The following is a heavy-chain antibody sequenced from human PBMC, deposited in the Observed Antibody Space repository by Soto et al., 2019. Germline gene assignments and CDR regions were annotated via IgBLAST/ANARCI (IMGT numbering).Heavy chain of an antibody. D-gene: IGHD6-13*01. V-gene: IGHV1-3*01. Sequence: ASVKVSCKASGYTFTSYAMHWVRQAPGQRLEWMGWINAGNGNTKYSQKFQGRVTITRDTSASTAYMELSSLRSEDTAVYYCARDRGIAAAGNRSWFDPWGEGTMVTV. CDR2: INAGNGNT. J-gene: IGHJ5*02. CDR3: ARDRGIAAAGNRSWFDP. CDR1: GYTFTSYA.